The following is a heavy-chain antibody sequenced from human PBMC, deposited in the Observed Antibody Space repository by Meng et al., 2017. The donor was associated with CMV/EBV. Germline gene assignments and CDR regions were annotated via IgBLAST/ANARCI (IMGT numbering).Heavy chain of an antibody. CDR1: GGSFSGYY. CDR2: INHSGST. J-gene: IGHJ4*02. Sequence: SETLSLTCAVYGGSFSGYYWSWIRQPPGKGLEWIGEINHSGSTNYNPSLKSRVTISVDTSKNQFSLKLSSVTAADTAVYYCARRGVLAGSVYWGQGTLVTVSS. V-gene: IGHV4-34*01. CDR3: ARRGVLAGSVY. D-gene: IGHD3-10*01.